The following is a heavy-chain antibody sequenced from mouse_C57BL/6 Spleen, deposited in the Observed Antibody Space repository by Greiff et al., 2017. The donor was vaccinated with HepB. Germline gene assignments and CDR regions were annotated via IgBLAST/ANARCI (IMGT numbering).Heavy chain of an antibody. Sequence: VQLQQPGAELVMPGASVKLSCKASGYTFTSYWMHWVKQRPGQGLEWIGEIDPSDSYTNYNQKFKGKSTLTVDKSSSTAYMQLSSLTSEDSAVYYCARGDYSNFHWYFDVWGTGTTVTVSS. J-gene: IGHJ1*03. CDR3: ARGDYSNFHWYFDV. CDR2: IDPSDSYT. V-gene: IGHV1-69*01. D-gene: IGHD2-5*01. CDR1: GYTFTSYW.